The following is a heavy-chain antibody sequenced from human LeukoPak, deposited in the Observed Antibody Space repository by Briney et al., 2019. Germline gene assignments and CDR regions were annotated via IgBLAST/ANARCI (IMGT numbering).Heavy chain of an antibody. CDR2: IIGRGGST. J-gene: IGHJ1*01. D-gene: IGHD4-17*01. CDR1: GLTLSSYA. V-gene: IGHV3-23*01. CDR3: AISYGPSAYFQH. Sequence: GGCLRPSCAASGLTLSSYATSWVRQAPGRWLEWDSAIIGRGGSTYYADSVKGRCTISRDNSKNTLYLQMNSLRAEDTAVYYCAISYGPSAYFQHWGQGTLVTVSS.